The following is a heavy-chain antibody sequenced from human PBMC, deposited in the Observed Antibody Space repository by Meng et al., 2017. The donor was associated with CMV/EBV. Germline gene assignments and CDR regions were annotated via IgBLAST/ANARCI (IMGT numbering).Heavy chain of an antibody. Sequence: QVQLPPGGAGLLKPSEPLSLTCAVYGGSFSCYYWSWIRQPPGKGLEWIGEINHSGSTNYNPSLKSRVTISVDTSKNQFSLKLSSVTAADTAVYYCARGGGGEWELLHYFDYWGQGTLVTVSS. CDR3: ARGGGGEWELLHYFDY. J-gene: IGHJ4*02. V-gene: IGHV4-34*01. CDR1: GGSFSCYY. D-gene: IGHD1-26*01. CDR2: INHSGST.